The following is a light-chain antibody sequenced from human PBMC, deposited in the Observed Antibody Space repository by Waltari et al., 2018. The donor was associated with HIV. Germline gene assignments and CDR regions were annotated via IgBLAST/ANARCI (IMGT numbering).Light chain of an antibody. V-gene: IGKV3-20*01. Sequence: EIVLTQSPGTLSVSPGERITLSCRASQSLTSNYLAWYHQRPGQSPRLLIYGASSRATGVPSRFSGGGSGTDFTLTINRLETEDFAFYYCQQYGSSPFIFGPGTKVDI. CDR3: QQYGSSPFI. CDR1: QSLTSNY. J-gene: IGKJ3*01. CDR2: GAS.